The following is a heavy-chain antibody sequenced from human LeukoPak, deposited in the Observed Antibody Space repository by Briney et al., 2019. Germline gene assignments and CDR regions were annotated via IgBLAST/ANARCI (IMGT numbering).Heavy chain of an antibody. CDR3: GYSSGRYGATGFDP. J-gene: IGHJ5*02. V-gene: IGHV3-7*01. CDR2: IQQDGSEK. D-gene: IGHD6-19*01. CDR1: GFTFSSYW. Sequence: PGGSLRLSCAASGFTFSSYWMSWVRQAPGKGLEWVANIQQDGSEKYYVDSVKGRFTISRDNAKNSLYLQMNSLRAEDTAVYYCGYSSGRYGATGFDPWGQGTLVTVSS.